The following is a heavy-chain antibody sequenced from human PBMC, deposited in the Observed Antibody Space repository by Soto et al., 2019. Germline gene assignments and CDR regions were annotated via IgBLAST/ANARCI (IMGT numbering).Heavy chain of an antibody. D-gene: IGHD3-10*01. J-gene: IGHJ5*02. CDR2: INAGNGNT. V-gene: IGHV1-3*01. CDR3: ARFMVRGVGWFDP. CDR1: GYTFTSYA. Sequence: QVQLVQSGAEVKKPEASVKVSCKASGYTFTSYAMHWVRQAPGQRLEWMGWINAGNGNTKYSQKFQGRVTITRDTSASTAYMELSSLRSEDTAVYYCARFMVRGVGWFDPWGQETLVTVSS.